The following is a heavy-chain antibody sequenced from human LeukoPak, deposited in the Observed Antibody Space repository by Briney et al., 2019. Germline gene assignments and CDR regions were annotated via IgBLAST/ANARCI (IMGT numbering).Heavy chain of an antibody. CDR1: GGSISSGGYY. CDR3: ARDPSGYWYFDL. CDR2: IYYSGGT. D-gene: IGHD2-15*01. Sequence: SQTLSLTCTVSGGSISSGGYYWSWIRQHPGKGLEWIGYIYYSGGTYYNPSLKSRVTISVDTSKNQFSLKLSSVTAADTAVYYCARDPSGYWYFDLWGRGTLVTVSS. V-gene: IGHV4-31*03. J-gene: IGHJ2*01.